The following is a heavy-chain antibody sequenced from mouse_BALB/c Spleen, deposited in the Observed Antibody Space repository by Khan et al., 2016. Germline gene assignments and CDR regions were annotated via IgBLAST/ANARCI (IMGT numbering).Heavy chain of an antibody. CDR1: GYSIPSHYS. D-gene: IGHD3-1*01. V-gene: IGHV3-1*02. CDR3: ATSTSGYWYYFDY. Sequence: EVQLQELGPDLVKPSQSLSLTCTVTGYSIPSHYSWHWIRHFPGNKLEWMGYIHYSGSTNYNPSLKSRISITRDTSKNQFFLQLNSVTTEDTATYYCATSTSGYWYYFDYWGQGTTLTVSS. CDR2: IHYSGST. J-gene: IGHJ2*01.